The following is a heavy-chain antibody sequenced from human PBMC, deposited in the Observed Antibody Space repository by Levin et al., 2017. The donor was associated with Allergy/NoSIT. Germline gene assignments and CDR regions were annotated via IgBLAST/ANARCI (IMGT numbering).Heavy chain of an antibody. CDR2: IYYSGST. CDR3: AREDGSTFDF. Sequence: SQTLSLTCTVSGGSIRGGGYNWTWLRQHPEKGLEWIGYIYYSGSTFYNPSLKSRLMISVDTSKNQFSLNVSSVTAADTAVYYCAREDGSTFDFWGQGALVTVAS. D-gene: IGHD2-2*03. CDR1: GGSIRGGGYN. V-gene: IGHV4-31*03. J-gene: IGHJ4*02.